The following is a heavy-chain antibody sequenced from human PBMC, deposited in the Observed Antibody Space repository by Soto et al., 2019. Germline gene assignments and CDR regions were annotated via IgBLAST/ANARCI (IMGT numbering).Heavy chain of an antibody. J-gene: IGHJ2*01. V-gene: IGHV3-15*01. CDR2: IKSERDGGTT. CDR3: TTDFRFGVYDYDCSEGNCYYYFDL. CDR1: GFTFSNAW. D-gene: IGHD5-12*01. Sequence: EVQLVESGGGLVKPGGALRLSCAAAGFTFSNAWMSWVRQAPGKGLEWVGRIKSERDGGTTDYAAPVTGRFTISRDDSKNTLYLQMNSLKTEDTAVYYCTTDFRFGVYDYDCSEGNCYYYFDLWGRGTLVTVSS.